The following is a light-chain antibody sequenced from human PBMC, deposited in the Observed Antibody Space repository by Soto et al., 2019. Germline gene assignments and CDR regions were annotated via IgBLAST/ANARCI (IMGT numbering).Light chain of an antibody. Sequence: QSALTQPASVSGSPGQSITISCTGTSSDVGGYNYVSWYQQHPGKAPKLMIYEVSHRPSGVSNCFSGSKSGNTASLTISGLQAEDEADYYCSSYTSSSTWVFGGGTKLTVL. J-gene: IGLJ3*02. CDR2: EVS. V-gene: IGLV2-14*01. CDR3: SSYTSSSTWV. CDR1: SSDVGGYNY.